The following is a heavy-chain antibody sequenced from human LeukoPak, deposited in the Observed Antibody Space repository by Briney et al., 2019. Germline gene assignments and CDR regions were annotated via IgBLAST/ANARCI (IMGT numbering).Heavy chain of an antibody. D-gene: IGHD3-9*01. J-gene: IGHJ4*02. CDR2: INHSGST. Sequence: SETLSLTCAVYGGSFSGYYWSWIRQPPGKGLEWIGEINHSGSTNYNPSLKSRVTISVDTSKNQFSLKLSSVTAADTAVYYCARVVLRYFDWLNHGYFDYWGQGTLVTVSS. V-gene: IGHV4-34*01. CDR1: GGSFSGYY. CDR3: ARVVLRYFDWLNHGYFDY.